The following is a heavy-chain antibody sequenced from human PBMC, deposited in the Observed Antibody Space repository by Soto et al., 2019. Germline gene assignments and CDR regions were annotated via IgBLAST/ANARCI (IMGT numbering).Heavy chain of an antibody. CDR2: VSQGGAGAYMSERETT. CDR1: GVSLDNFF. Sequence: QVQLQESGPGLLRPSETLSLTCTVSGVSLDNFFWSWIRQTPGKGLAWIGYVSQGGAGAYMSERETTSYHPFLESRATISLALPKNQLSLKLTSVTAADTAVYYFARDRGGITVSSKPLGEWFDPCGQGTLVTVSS. V-gene: IGHV4-59*01. CDR3: ARDRGGITVSSKPLGEWFDP. D-gene: IGHD3-16*01. J-gene: IGHJ5*02.